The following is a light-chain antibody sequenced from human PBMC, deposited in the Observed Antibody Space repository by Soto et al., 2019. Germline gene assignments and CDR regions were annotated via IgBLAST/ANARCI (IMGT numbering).Light chain of an antibody. CDR3: QQYGSSPIT. V-gene: IGKV3-20*01. J-gene: IGKJ5*01. CDR2: GAS. CDR1: QSISRY. Sequence: IVLTQSPGTLSLSPGERTTLCCRASQSISRYLAWYQQKPGQGPRLLIYGASSRATGTPDRFSGSGSGTDFTLTISRLEPEDFAVYYCQQYGSSPITFGQGTRLEI.